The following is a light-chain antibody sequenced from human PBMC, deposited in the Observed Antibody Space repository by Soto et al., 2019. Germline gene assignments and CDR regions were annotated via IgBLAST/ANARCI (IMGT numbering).Light chain of an antibody. CDR3: QQFDGSRTAFT. V-gene: IGKV3-20*01. J-gene: IGKJ2*01. CDR2: GAS. CDR1: QTVNSRH. Sequence: ESLLTQSPGTLSLSPGERATLSCRASQTVNSRHLNWYQHKPGQAPRLLIYGASIRAAGIPDGFSGSRSGADFSLSITRLEPEDSAVYYCQQFDGSRTAFTFGQGTKLEI.